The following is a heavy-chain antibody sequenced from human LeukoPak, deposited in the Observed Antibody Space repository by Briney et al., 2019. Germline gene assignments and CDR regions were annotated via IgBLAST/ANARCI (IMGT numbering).Heavy chain of an antibody. J-gene: IGHJ4*02. CDR3: VRHPTSFDWFRD. D-gene: IGHD3-9*01. V-gene: IGHV1-69*04. CDR1: GATFNTDA. CDR2: IIPILTT. Sequence: SVKVSCKASGATFNTDAINWVRQAPGQGLQWMGRIIPILTTTYAPLFEDRLTITADKTTNTAYMELRSLTSDDTATYFCVRHPTSFDWFRDWGQGTLVTVSS.